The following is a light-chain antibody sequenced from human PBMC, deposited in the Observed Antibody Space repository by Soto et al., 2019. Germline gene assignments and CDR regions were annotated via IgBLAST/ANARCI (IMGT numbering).Light chain of an antibody. V-gene: IGKV1-5*03. CDR2: KAS. CDR3: QQYNSWVWT. CDR1: QSISSW. J-gene: IGKJ1*01. Sequence: DIQMTQSPSTLSASVGDRVTITCRASQSISSWLAWYQQKPGKAPKLLIYKASSLESGVPSRFSGSGSGTDFTLTISSLQPDDFATYYCQQYNSWVWTFGQGTKVEIK.